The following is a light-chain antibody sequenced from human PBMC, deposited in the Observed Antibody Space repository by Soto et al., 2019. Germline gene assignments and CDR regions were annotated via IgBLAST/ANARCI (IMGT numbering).Light chain of an antibody. Sequence: EIVLTQSPGTLSLSPGERATLSCTASQSVRSGYVAWYQQKPGQAPRLLIYGESFRASGISDRFSGSGSGTCFTITISRMEPEDVAVYYCQQYAGSPRTFGQGTKVDIK. CDR2: GES. V-gene: IGKV3-20*01. J-gene: IGKJ1*01. CDR3: QQYAGSPRT. CDR1: QSVRSGY.